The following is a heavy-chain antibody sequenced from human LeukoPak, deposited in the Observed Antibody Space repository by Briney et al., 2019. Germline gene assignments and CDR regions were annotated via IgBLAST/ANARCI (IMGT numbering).Heavy chain of an antibody. Sequence: HPGRSLRLPCAASGFTFSSYAMHWVRQAPGKGLEWVAVISYDGSNKYYADSVKGRFTISRDNSKNTLYLQMNSLRAEDTAVYYCPLGATSGFDYWGQGTLVTVSS. CDR1: GFTFSSYA. J-gene: IGHJ4*02. CDR2: ISYDGSNK. V-gene: IGHV3-30*01. D-gene: IGHD1-26*01. CDR3: PLGATSGFDY.